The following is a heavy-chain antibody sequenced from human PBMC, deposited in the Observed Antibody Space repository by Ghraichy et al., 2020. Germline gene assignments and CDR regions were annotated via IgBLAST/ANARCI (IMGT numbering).Heavy chain of an antibody. J-gene: IGHJ4*02. CDR1: GFNFGGSW. CDR2: IPSDGSEL. CDR3: ARDRGYTSYDY. V-gene: IGHV3-7*01. D-gene: IGHD5-24*01. Sequence: GGSLRLSCAASGFNFGGSWMTWVRQAPGKGLEWVADIPSDGSELNYVASVNGRFSISRDNTKNSLYLQMSSLRAEDTAVYYCARDRGYTSYDYWGQGTLVTVSS.